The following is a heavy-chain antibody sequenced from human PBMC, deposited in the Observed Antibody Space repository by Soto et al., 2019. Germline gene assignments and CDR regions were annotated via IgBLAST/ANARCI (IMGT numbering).Heavy chain of an antibody. D-gene: IGHD4-17*01. CDR2: ISGSGGST. CDR1: GFTFSSYA. V-gene: IGHV3-23*01. Sequence: GGSLRLSCAASGFTFSSYAMSWVRQAPGKGLEWVSAISGSGGSTYYADSVKGRFTISRDNSKNTLYLQMNSLRAEDTAVYYCAKDGPHYGAPGGYFQHWGQGTLVTVSS. CDR3: AKDGPHYGAPGGYFQH. J-gene: IGHJ1*01.